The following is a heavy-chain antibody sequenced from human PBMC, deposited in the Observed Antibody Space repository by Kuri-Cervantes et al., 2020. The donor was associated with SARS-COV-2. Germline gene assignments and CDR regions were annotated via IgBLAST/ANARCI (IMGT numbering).Heavy chain of an antibody. D-gene: IGHD1-26*01. Sequence: GGSLRLSCKASGYTFTGYCMHWVRQAPGQGLEWMGWINPDRGNTNYAQKFQGRVTLARDTSIRTAYMEVTSLTYDDTAVYYCAREDFSSLGAPHGLDYWGQGTLVTVSS. V-gene: IGHV1-2*02. CDR2: INPDRGNT. CDR1: GYTFTGYC. CDR3: AREDFSSLGAPHGLDY. J-gene: IGHJ4*02.